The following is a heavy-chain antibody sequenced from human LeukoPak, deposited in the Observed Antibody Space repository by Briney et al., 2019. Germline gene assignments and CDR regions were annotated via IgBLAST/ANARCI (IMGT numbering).Heavy chain of an antibody. CDR1: GFTFSSYG. J-gene: IGHJ3*02. Sequence: PGGSLRLSCAASGFTFSSYGMSWVRQAPGKGLEWVSAISGSGGSTYYADSVKGRFTISRDNSKNTLYLQMNSLRAEDTAVYYCARTMDRDGYAGDAFDIWGQGTMVTVSS. D-gene: IGHD5-24*01. CDR2: ISGSGGST. CDR3: ARTMDRDGYAGDAFDI. V-gene: IGHV3-23*01.